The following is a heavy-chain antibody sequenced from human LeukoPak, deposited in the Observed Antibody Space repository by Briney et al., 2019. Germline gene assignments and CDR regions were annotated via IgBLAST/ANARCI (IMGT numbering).Heavy chain of an antibody. CDR2: IYHSGST. CDR1: GGSISSGGYS. J-gene: IGHJ6*02. D-gene: IGHD6-13*01. CDR3: ARARIAAAGDYGMDV. Sequence: SETLSLTCAVSGGSISSGGYSWSWIRQPPGKGLEWIGYIYHSGSTYYNPSLKSRVTISVDRSKNQFSLKLSSVTAADTAVYYCARARIAAAGDYGMDVWGQGTTVTVSS. V-gene: IGHV4-30-2*01.